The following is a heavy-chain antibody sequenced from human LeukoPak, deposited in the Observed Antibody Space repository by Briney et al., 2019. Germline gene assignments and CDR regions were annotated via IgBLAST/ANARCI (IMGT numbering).Heavy chain of an antibody. CDR2: INTGNGNT. D-gene: IGHD3-22*01. Sequence: ASVKVSCKASGYTFTSYAMHWVRQTPGQRLEWMGWINTGNGNTKYSQKFQGRVTITRATSASTAYMELSSLRSEDTAVYYCANPRYDSSGYYYVDWGQGTLVTVSS. V-gene: IGHV1-3*04. J-gene: IGHJ4*02. CDR1: GYTFTSYA. CDR3: ANPRYDSSGYYYVD.